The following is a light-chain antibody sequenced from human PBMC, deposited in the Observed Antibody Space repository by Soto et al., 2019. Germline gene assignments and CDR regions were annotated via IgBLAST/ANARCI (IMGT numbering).Light chain of an antibody. CDR2: GAS. Sequence: EIVLTQSPCTLSLSPGERATLSCRASQGVASRYLAWYQQKPGQAPRLLIYGASTRATGIPDRFSGSGLGTDFTLTISRLEPEDFAVYYCQQYGSSPIAFGQGTRLEIK. V-gene: IGKV3-20*01. CDR1: QGVASRY. J-gene: IGKJ5*01. CDR3: QQYGSSPIA.